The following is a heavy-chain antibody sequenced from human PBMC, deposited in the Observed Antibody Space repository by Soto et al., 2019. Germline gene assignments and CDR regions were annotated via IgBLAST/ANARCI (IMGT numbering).Heavy chain of an antibody. Sequence: QVQLQESCPGLVKPSGTLSLTCAVSDGSISSSNWWSWVRQPPGKGLEWIGEIYHSGSTNYNPSLKTRDTRSVDKSKNQFTLKLRSVTAADTAVYYWARVDGAGWFDPWGQGTLVAVSS. D-gene: IGHD1-26*01. J-gene: IGHJ5*02. CDR3: ARVDGAGWFDP. CDR2: IYHSGST. V-gene: IGHV4-4*02. CDR1: DGSISSSNW.